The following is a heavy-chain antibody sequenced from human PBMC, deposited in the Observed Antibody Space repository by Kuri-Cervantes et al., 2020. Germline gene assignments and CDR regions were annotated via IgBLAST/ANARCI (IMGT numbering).Heavy chain of an antibody. V-gene: IGHV3-30*03. J-gene: IGHJ4*02. CDR1: GFTFSSYG. CDR2: ISYDGSNK. Sequence: GESLKIPCAASGFTFSSYGMHWVRQAPGKGLEWVAVISYDGSNKYYADSVKGRFTISRDNSKNTLYLQMNSLRAEDTAVYYCARDFLGERWPDYWGQGTLVTVSS. CDR3: ARDFLGERWPDY. D-gene: IGHD5-24*01.